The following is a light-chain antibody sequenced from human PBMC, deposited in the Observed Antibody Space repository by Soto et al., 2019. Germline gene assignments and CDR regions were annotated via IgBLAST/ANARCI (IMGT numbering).Light chain of an antibody. Sequence: QSALTQPASVSGSPGQSISISCTGTSGDVGAYNRVSWYQHHPGKAPKLMIYEVTNRPSGVSTRFSGSKSANTASLTISGLQAEDEANYYCTSYRRDDSWVFGGGTKLTVL. J-gene: IGLJ3*02. CDR2: EVT. CDR1: SGDVGAYNR. V-gene: IGLV2-14*01. CDR3: TSYRRDDSWV.